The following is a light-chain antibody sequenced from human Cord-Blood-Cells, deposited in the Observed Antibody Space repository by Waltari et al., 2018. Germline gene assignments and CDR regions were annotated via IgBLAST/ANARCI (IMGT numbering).Light chain of an antibody. Sequence: DIVMTQSPDSLAVSLGERATINCKSSQSVLYSSNNKNYLSWYQQKPGQPPKLLIYWASTRESGVPNRFSGGGSGTDFPLTSSSLQAEDVAVYYCQKYYSTWTFGQGTKVEIK. J-gene: IGKJ1*01. CDR3: QKYYSTWT. CDR2: WAS. CDR1: QSVLYSSNNKNY. V-gene: IGKV4-1*01.